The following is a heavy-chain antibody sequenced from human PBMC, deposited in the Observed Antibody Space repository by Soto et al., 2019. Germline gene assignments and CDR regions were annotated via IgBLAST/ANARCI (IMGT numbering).Heavy chain of an antibody. CDR1: GYTFTSYA. CDR2: INAGNGNT. D-gene: IGHD1-26*01. J-gene: IGHJ6*02. CDR3: ATRPWAHYGMDV. V-gene: IGHV1-3*01. Sequence: ASVKVSCKASGYTFTSYAMHWVRQAPGQRLEWMGWINAGNGNTKYSQKLQGRVTITRDTSASTAYMELSSLRSEDTAVYCCATRPWAHYGMDVWGQGTTVTVSS.